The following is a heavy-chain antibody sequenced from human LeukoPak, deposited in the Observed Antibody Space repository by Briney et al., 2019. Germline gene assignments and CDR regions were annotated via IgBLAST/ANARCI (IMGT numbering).Heavy chain of an antibody. D-gene: IGHD5-24*01. V-gene: IGHV5-51*01. CDR2: IYPGDSDT. J-gene: IGHJ4*02. CDR1: GYSFTSYW. CDR3: ARRYDGYVG. Sequence: GESLKISCQGSGYSFTSYWIGWVRQMPGKGLEWMGAIYPGDSDTRYSPSFQGQVTITVDKPISTTYLQWSSLKASDTAMYYCARRYDGYVGWGQGTLVTVSS.